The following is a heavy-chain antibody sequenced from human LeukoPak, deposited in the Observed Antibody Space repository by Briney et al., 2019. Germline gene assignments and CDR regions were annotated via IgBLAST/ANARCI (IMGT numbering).Heavy chain of an antibody. D-gene: IGHD3-22*01. Sequence: GGSLRLSCAASGFTFSSYAMHWVRQAPGKGLEWVAVISYEGSNKYYADSVKGRFTISRDNSKNTLYLQMNSLRAEDTAVYYCARDTSYYYDSSGYILWGQGTMVTVSS. CDR1: GFTFSSYA. V-gene: IGHV3-30*04. J-gene: IGHJ3*01. CDR3: ARDTSYYYDSSGYIL. CDR2: ISYEGSNK.